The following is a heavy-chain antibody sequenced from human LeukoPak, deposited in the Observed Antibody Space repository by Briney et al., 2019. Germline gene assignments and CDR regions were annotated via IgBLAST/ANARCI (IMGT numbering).Heavy chain of an antibody. D-gene: IGHD3-10*01. Sequence: GASVKVSCKASGYTFTSYGISGVGQAPGKGGEGMGWISAYNGNTNNAQKLQGAVTMTTDTSTSTAYMELRSLRSDDTSVYYCARESGFGELLLNYWGQGTLVTVSS. CDR3: ARESGFGELLLNY. CDR2: ISAYNGNT. J-gene: IGHJ4*02. V-gene: IGHV1-18*01. CDR1: GYTFTSYG.